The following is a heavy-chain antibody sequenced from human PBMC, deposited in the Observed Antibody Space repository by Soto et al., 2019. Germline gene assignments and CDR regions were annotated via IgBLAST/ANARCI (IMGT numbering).Heavy chain of an antibody. J-gene: IGHJ5*02. CDR3: AKDLSGSPPTGRFDP. V-gene: IGHV3-23*01. Sequence: GGSLRLSCAASGFSFSRYAMSWVRQAPGKGLEWASSITDIGTDTYDAASVKGQFTISRDNSKNTMYLQMNRMRLEDTATYFYAKDLSGSPPTGRFDPWGPGTRVTVSS. CDR1: GFSFSRYA. CDR2: ITDIGTDT. D-gene: IGHD1-26*01.